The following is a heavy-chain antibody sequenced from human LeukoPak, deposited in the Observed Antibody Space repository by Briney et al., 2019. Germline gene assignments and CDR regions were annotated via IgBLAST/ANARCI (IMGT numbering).Heavy chain of an antibody. CDR3: VRSWLAVAGPEY. CDR1: GFTFSDYE. CDR2: ISTSGSTI. V-gene: IGHV3-48*03. Sequence: PGGSLRLSCAASGFTFSDYEMNWVRQAPGKGLEWVSYISTSGSTIYYADSVKGRFTISRDNAKNSLYLQMNSLRAEDTAVYYCVRSWLAVAGPEYWGQGTLVTVSS. J-gene: IGHJ4*02. D-gene: IGHD6-19*01.